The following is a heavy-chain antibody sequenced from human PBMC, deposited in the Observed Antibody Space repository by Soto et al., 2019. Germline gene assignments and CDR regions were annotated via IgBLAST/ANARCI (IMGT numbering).Heavy chain of an antibody. J-gene: IGHJ4*02. CDR3: ARRALPHAFVDY. CDR1: GFTVSSNY. CDR2: IFPDGST. V-gene: IGHV3-66*01. D-gene: IGHD2-15*01. Sequence: EVQLMESGGGLVQPGGSLRLSYTVSGFTVSSNYMNWVRQAPGKGLEWVSVIFPDGSTYYTDSVRDRFTISRDNSKNTVYLQMNSLRAEDTAVYFCARRALPHAFVDYWGQGTLVTVSS.